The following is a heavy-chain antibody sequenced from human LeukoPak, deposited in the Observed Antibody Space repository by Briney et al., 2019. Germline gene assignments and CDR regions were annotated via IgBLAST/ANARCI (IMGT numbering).Heavy chain of an antibody. V-gene: IGHV3-21*01. J-gene: IGHJ4*02. D-gene: IGHD4-4*01. CDR2: ISSSSSYI. Sequence: PGGSLRLSCAASGFTFNNYAMSWVRQAPGKGLEWVSSISSSSSYIYYADSVKGRFTISRDNAKNSLYLQMNSLRAEDTAVYYCARERNDFDYWGQGTLVTVSS. CDR3: ARERNDFDY. CDR1: GFTFNNYA.